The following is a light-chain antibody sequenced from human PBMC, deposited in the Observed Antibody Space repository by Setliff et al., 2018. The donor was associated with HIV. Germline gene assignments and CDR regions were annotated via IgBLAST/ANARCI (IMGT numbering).Light chain of an antibody. CDR2: DVS. Sequence: QSVLAQPASVSGSPGQSITISCTGTSSDVGAYNYVSWYQQYPAKAPKLMIYDVSVRPSGVSTLFSGSKSGNTASLTISGLQAEDEADYYCSSYTSNNARVFGTGTKVTVL. CDR1: SSDVGAYNY. J-gene: IGLJ1*01. CDR3: SSYTSNNARV. V-gene: IGLV2-14*03.